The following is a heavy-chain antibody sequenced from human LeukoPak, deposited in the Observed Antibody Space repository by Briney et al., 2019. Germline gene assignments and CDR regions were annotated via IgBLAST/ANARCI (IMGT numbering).Heavy chain of an antibody. V-gene: IGHV4-34*01. CDR1: GGSFSGYY. D-gene: IGHD5-24*01. Sequence: SETLSLTCAVYGGSFSGYYWSWIRQPPGKGLEWIGEINHSGSTNYNPSLKSRVTISVDTSKNQFSLKLSSVTAADTAVYYCARDGYRPALKYWGQGTLVTVSS. CDR3: ARDGYRPALKY. J-gene: IGHJ4*02. CDR2: INHSGST.